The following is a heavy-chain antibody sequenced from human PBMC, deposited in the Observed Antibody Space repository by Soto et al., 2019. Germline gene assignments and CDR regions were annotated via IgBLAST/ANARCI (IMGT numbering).Heavy chain of an antibody. V-gene: IGHV4-4*02. CDR3: ARDCGASGYDFWSDQIGGMDV. CDR2: IYHSGST. Sequence: SDTLSLAFSVSGGSISSSDLWSWVRQPPGKGLELIGEIYHSGSTNYNPSLKSRVTISVDKSKNQFSLKLSSVTAADTAVYYCARDCGASGYDFWSDQIGGMDVWGQGTTVTVSS. J-gene: IGHJ6*01. D-gene: IGHD3-3*01. CDR1: GGSISSSDL.